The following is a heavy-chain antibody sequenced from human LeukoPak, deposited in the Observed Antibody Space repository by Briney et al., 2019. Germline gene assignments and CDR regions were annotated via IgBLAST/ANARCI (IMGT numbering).Heavy chain of an antibody. V-gene: IGHV3-21*01. CDR1: GFTFSSYS. Sequence: GRSLRLSCAASGFTFSSYSMNWVRQAPGKGLEWVSSISSSSSYIYYADSVKGRLTISRDNAKNSLYLQMNSLRAEDTAVYYRARGPTRAFDIWGQGTMVTVSS. D-gene: IGHD2-2*01. CDR3: ARGPTRAFDI. J-gene: IGHJ3*02. CDR2: ISSSSSYI.